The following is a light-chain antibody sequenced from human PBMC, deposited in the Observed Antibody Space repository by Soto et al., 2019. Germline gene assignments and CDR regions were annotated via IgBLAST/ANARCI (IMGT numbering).Light chain of an antibody. V-gene: IGKV3-15*01. CDR3: QQYKNWPL. CDR2: GAS. CDR1: HSVNSH. J-gene: IGKJ5*01. Sequence: MTQSPSTLSVSPFELVTLSCRTSHSVNSHVAWYQQKPGQAPRLLLYGASTRATGIPVRFSGSGFGTEFTLTISSLQSEDFAVYYCQQYKNWPLFGQGTRLEIK.